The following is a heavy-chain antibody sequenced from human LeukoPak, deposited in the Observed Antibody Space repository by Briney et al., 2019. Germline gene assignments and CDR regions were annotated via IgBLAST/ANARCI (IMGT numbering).Heavy chain of an antibody. V-gene: IGHV3-7*01. CDR1: GMTFKNYW. J-gene: IGHJ4*02. CDR3: ARGHSSGWRISTRPLDY. CDR2: IKQDGSEK. D-gene: IGHD6-19*01. Sequence: PGGSLRLSCAVSGMTFKNYWMSWVRQAPGKGLEWVANIKQDGSEKYYVDSVKGRFTISRDNAKNSLYLQMNSLRAEDTAVYYCARGHSSGWRISTRPLDYWGQGTLVTVSS.